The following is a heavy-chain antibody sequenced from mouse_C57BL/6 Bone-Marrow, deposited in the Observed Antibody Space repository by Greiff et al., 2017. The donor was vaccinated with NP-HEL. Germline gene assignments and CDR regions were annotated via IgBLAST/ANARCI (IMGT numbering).Heavy chain of an antibody. V-gene: IGHV1-59*01. Sequence: VQLQQPGAELVRPGTSVKLSCKASGYTFTSYWMHWVKQRPGQGLEWIGVIDPSDSYTNYNQKFKGKATLTVDTSSSTAYMQLSSLTSEDSAVYYCARRIYDYAMDYWGQGTSVTVSS. D-gene: IGHD2-12*01. CDR2: IDPSDSYT. CDR1: GYTFTSYW. CDR3: ARRIYDYAMDY. J-gene: IGHJ4*01.